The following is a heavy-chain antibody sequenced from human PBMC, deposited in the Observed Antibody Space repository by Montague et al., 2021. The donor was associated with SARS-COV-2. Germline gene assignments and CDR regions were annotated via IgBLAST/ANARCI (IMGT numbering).Heavy chain of an antibody. J-gene: IGHJ4*02. CDR2: IDWDDDK. CDR3: ARISAWYSSGWSAFDY. Sequence: PPLVKPTQTLTLTCTFSGFPLSTSGMCVSWIRQPPGKALEWLALIDWDDDKYYSTSLKTRLTISKDTSKNQVVLTMTNMDPVDTATYYCARISAWYSSGWSAFDYWGQGTLVTVSS. V-gene: IGHV2-70*01. CDR1: GFPLSTSGMC. D-gene: IGHD6-19*01.